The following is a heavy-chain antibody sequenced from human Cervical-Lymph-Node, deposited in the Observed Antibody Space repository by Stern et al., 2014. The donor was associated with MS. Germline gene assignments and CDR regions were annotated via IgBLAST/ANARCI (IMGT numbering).Heavy chain of an antibody. Sequence: QVQLVQSGAEVKKPGASVKVSCKASGYRFSTFYLHWLRQAPGQGLQWIGRIDRGRGATNSPQTLQGRLTMAGDRSITTAYLELSGLRSDDTAVYYCARIYCSGDECYHSFDTWGQGTLVTVSS. V-gene: IGHV1-2*06. D-gene: IGHD3-16*02. CDR2: IDRGRGAT. CDR3: ARIYCSGDECYHSFDT. CDR1: GYRFSTFY. J-gene: IGHJ4*02.